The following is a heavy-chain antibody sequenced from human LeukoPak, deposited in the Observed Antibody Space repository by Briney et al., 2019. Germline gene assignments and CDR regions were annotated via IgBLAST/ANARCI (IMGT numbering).Heavy chain of an antibody. Sequence: GGSLRLSCAASGLTSSTFWMHWVRQAPGKGLEWVSRINGDGSSTSYADSVNGRFTISRDNAKNTLHLHMNSLRAEDTAMYYCARDRGDGRNYYYGMDVWGQGTTVTVS. V-gene: IGHV3-74*01. J-gene: IGHJ6*02. CDR2: INGDGSST. CDR3: ARDRGDGRNYYYGMDV. CDR1: GLTSSTFW. D-gene: IGHD3-16*01.